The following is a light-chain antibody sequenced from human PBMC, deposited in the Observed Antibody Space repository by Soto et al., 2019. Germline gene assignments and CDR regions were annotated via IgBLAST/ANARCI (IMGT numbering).Light chain of an antibody. CDR1: SSDVGGYNF. Sequence: QSALTQPPSASGSPGQSVTISCTGTSSDVGGYNFVSWFQQHPGKVPKLIMYEVSKRPSGVPDRFSGSKSGNTASLTVSGLQADDEADYHCSSYAGTVYVFGTGTKLTVL. CDR3: SSYAGTVYV. V-gene: IGLV2-8*01. J-gene: IGLJ1*01. CDR2: EVS.